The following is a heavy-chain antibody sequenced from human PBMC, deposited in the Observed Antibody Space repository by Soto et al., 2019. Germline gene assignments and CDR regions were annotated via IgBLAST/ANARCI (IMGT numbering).Heavy chain of an antibody. CDR1: GFTFSSYG. CDR2: IWYDGSNK. V-gene: IGHV3-33*01. Sequence: GGSLRLSCAASGFTFSSYGMHWVRQAPGKGLEWVAVIWYDGSNKYYADSVKGRFTISRDNSKNTLYLQMNSLRAEDTAVYYCARDFWLGYCSGGSCYSEPEYFQHWGQGTLVTVSS. J-gene: IGHJ1*01. CDR3: ARDFWLGYCSGGSCYSEPEYFQH. D-gene: IGHD2-15*01.